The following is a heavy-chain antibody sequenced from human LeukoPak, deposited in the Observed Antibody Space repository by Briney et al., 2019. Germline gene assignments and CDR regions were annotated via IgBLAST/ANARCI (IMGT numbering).Heavy chain of an antibody. CDR2: IYHNGNT. J-gene: IGHJ4*02. Sequence: SETLSLTCAVYGGSFSGYYWSCIRQPPGKGLEWIGEIYHNGNTNYNPSLKSRVTISVDTSKNQFSLRLSSVTAADTALYYCARQPLYDTSGYGQFDYWGQGTLVTVSS. D-gene: IGHD3-22*01. CDR1: GGSFSGYY. V-gene: IGHV4-34*01. CDR3: ARQPLYDTSGYGQFDY.